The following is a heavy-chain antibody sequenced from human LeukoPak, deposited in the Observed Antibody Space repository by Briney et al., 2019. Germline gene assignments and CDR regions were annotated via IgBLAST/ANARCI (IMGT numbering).Heavy chain of an antibody. J-gene: IGHJ4*02. CDR3: ARDGYNYGLDY. Sequence: GGSLRLSCAASGFTFSSYEMNWVRQAPGKGLEWVSYISSRGSTKYYADSVRGRFTISRDNAKNSLYLQMNSLRAEDTAVYYCARDGYNYGLDYWGQGGLVTVSP. V-gene: IGHV3-48*03. CDR1: GFTFSSYE. D-gene: IGHD5-18*01. CDR2: ISSRGSTK.